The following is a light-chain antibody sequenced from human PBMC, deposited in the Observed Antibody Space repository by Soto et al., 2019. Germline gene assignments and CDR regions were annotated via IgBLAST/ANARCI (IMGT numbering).Light chain of an antibody. Sequence: IVLTQSPATLSLSPGERATLSCRASQSVSTYLAWYQQKPGQAPRLLIHDASNRATGIPARFSGSGSGTDFTLTISSLEPEDFAVYYCQQRSNWWTFGQGTKVEIK. CDR1: QSVSTY. CDR3: QQRSNWWT. J-gene: IGKJ1*01. V-gene: IGKV3-11*01. CDR2: DAS.